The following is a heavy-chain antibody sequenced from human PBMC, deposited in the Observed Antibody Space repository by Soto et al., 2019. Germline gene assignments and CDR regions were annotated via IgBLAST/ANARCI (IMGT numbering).Heavy chain of an antibody. D-gene: IGHD2-8*01. Sequence: ASVKVSFKAPGDAFTSYYFHWVRQAPGQGLEWMGVINPHGGSTAYAQRFQGRVTMTRDTPTSTVYMQLTSLRSEDTAVYYCPRSSGGNNGIITEGSNWFAPWGQGTLVTVSS. J-gene: IGHJ5*02. V-gene: IGHV1-46*01. CDR3: PRSSGGNNGIITEGSNWFAP. CDR2: INPHGGST. CDR1: GDAFTSYY.